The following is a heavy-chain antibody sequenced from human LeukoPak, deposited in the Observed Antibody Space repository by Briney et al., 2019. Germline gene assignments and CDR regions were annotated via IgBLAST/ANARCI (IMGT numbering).Heavy chain of an antibody. V-gene: IGHV3-66*02. CDR2: IYSGGST. J-gene: IGHJ3*02. D-gene: IGHD2-2*01. CDR3: ARGVVPAAMGHDAFDI. Sequence: GGSLRLSCAASGFTVSSNYMSWVRQAPGKGLEWVSVIYSGGSTYYADSVKGRSTISRDNSKNTLYLQMNSLRAEDTAVYYCARGVVPAAMGHDAFDIWGQGTMVTVSS. CDR1: GFTVSSNY.